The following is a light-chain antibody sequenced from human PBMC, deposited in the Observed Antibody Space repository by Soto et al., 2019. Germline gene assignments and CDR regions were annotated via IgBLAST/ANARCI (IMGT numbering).Light chain of an antibody. CDR3: QQFSSYST. J-gene: IGKJ1*01. CDR1: QSIDNW. V-gene: IGKV1-5*01. CDR2: AAS. Sequence: DIQMTQSPSTLSASVGDRVTITCRASQSIDNWLAWYQQKPGNAPKLLIYAASTLETGVPSRFSGSGSGTEFTLTIKSLQPDDFATYYCQQFSSYSTFGQGTKVEIK.